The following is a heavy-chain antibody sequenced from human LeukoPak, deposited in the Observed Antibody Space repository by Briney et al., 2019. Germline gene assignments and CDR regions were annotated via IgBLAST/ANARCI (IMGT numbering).Heavy chain of an antibody. D-gene: IGHD3-3*01. CDR3: AGSHDDFWSGQARADEPAGFDP. CDR1: GYSISSGYY. Sequence: SETLSLTCTVSGYSISSGYYWGWIRQPPGKGREWIGSIYHSGSTYYNPSLKSRVTISVDTSKNQFSLKLSSVTAADTAVYSCAGSHDDFWSGQARADEPAGFDPWGQGTLVTVSS. V-gene: IGHV4-38-2*02. J-gene: IGHJ5*02. CDR2: IYHSGST.